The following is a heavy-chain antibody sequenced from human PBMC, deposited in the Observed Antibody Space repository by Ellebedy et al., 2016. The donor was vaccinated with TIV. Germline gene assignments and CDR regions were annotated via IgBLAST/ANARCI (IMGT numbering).Heavy chain of an antibody. Sequence: AASVKVSCKASGYTFTSYGISWVRQAPGQGLEWMGWISAYNGNTNYAQKLQGRVTMTTDTSTSTAYMELRSLRSDDTAVYYCARDFYSWYGQWLGTSMNWHYFDYWGQGTLVTVSS. CDR2: ISAYNGNT. D-gene: IGHD6-19*01. CDR1: GYTFTSYG. V-gene: IGHV1-18*01. CDR3: ARDFYSWYGQWLGTSMNWHYFDY. J-gene: IGHJ4*02.